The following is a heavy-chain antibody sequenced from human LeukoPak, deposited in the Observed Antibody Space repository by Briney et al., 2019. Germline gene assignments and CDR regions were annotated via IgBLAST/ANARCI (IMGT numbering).Heavy chain of an antibody. J-gene: IGHJ4*02. Sequence: GGSLRLSCAASGFIFSSYVMNWVRQAPGKGLEWVSVISGCGVSTYYADSVKGRFTISRDNSKNMLYLQMNSLRAEDTAVYYCARVTGTVDYWGQGTLVTVSS. V-gene: IGHV3-23*01. CDR1: GFIFSSYV. CDR2: ISGCGVST. D-gene: IGHD1-1*01. CDR3: ARVTGTVDY.